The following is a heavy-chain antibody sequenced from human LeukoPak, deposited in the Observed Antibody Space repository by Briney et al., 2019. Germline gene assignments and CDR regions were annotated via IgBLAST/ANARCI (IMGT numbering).Heavy chain of an antibody. CDR2: ISSGGSET. J-gene: IGHJ4*02. D-gene: IGHD1-1*01. V-gene: IGHV3-30*02. CDR3: AKSGGRNDFNY. CDR1: GFMFNRHV. Sequence: PGGSLRLSCAASGFMFNRHVMHWVRLPPGKGLDWVAFISSGGSETYYADSVKGRFTISRDNSKNTLFLQMNSLRTEDTGVYYCAKSGGRNDFNYWGQGTLVTVSS.